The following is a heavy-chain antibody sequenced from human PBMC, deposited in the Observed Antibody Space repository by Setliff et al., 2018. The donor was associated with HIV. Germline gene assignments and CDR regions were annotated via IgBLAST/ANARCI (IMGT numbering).Heavy chain of an antibody. CDR1: GYSISSGYY. CDR3: ARSTYYYGSGKGSGWFDP. V-gene: IGHV4-38-2*02. Sequence: SETLSLTCTVSGYSISSGYYWSWIRQPPGKGLEWIGYIYHSGSTYYNPSLKSRVTISIDRSKNQFSLKLSSVTAADTAVYYCARSTYYYGSGKGSGWFDPWGQGTLVTVSS. CDR2: IYHSGST. J-gene: IGHJ5*02. D-gene: IGHD3-10*01.